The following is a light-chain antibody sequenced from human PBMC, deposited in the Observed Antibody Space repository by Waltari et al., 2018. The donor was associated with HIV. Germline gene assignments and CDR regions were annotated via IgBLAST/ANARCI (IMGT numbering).Light chain of an antibody. CDR2: GAS. Sequence: EIVLTQSPGTLSLSPGESATLSCRASQSVSSHYLAWYQQKPGPAPRLLIYGASSMATGIPDRFSGSGSGTDFTLTISRLEPEDFAVYYCQQYGSSPHTVGQGTKLEIK. CDR3: QQYGSSPHT. V-gene: IGKV3-20*01. CDR1: QSVSSHY. J-gene: IGKJ2*01.